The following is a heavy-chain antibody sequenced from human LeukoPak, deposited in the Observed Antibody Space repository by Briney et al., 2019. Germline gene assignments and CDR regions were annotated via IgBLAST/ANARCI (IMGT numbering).Heavy chain of an antibody. CDR2: ISSSSSYI. J-gene: IGHJ5*02. V-gene: IGHV3-21*01. D-gene: IGHD2-2*01. Sequence: GGSLRLSCAASGFTFSSYSMNWVRQAPGKGLECVSSISSSSSYIYYADSVKGRFTISRDNAKNSLYLQMNSLRAEDTAVYYCATSCSTSCYADIDPWGQGTLVTVSS. CDR1: GFTFSSYS. CDR3: ATSCSTSCYADIDP.